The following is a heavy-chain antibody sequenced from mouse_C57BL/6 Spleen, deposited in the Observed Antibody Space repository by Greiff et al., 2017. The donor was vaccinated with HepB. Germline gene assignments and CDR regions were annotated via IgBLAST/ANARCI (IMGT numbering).Heavy chain of an antibody. Sequence: EVMLVESGGGLVQPGGSLSLSCAASGFTFTDYYMSWVRQPPGKALEWLGFIRNKANGYTTEYSASVKGRFTISRDNSQSILYLQMNALRAEDRATYYCASYIGYSTPFAYWGQGTLVTVSA. J-gene: IGHJ3*01. CDR1: GFTFTDYY. D-gene: IGHD2-5*01. V-gene: IGHV7-3*01. CDR3: ASYIGYSTPFAY. CDR2: IRNKANGYTT.